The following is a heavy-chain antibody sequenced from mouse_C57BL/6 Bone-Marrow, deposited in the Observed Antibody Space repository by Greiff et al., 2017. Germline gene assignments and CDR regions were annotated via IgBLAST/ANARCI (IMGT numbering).Heavy chain of an antibody. CDR1: GYSITSGYD. J-gene: IGHJ1*03. CDR3: ARATTVPWYFDV. Sequence: DVKLVESGPGMVKPSQSLSLTCTVTGYSITSGYDWHWIRHFPGNKLEWMGYISYSGSTNYNPSLKSRISITHDTSKNHFFLKLNSVTTEDTATYYCARATTVPWYFDVWGTGTTVTVSS. D-gene: IGHD1-1*01. CDR2: ISYSGST. V-gene: IGHV3-1*01.